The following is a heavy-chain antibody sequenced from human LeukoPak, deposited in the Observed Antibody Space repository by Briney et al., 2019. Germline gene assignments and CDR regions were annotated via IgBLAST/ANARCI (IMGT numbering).Heavy chain of an antibody. CDR3: AREGGSWWAYYYYGMDV. CDR1: GYTFTSYD. Sequence: GASVKVSCKASGYTFTSYDINWVRQATGQGLEWMGWMNPSSGNTGYAQKFQGRVTMTRNTSISTAYMELSSLRSEDTAVYYCAREGGSWWAYYYYGMDVWGQGTTVTVSS. D-gene: IGHD2-15*01. CDR2: MNPSSGNT. V-gene: IGHV1-8*01. J-gene: IGHJ6*02.